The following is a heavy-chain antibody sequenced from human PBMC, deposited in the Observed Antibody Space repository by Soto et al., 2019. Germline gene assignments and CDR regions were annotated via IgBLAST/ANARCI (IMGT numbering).Heavy chain of an antibody. Sequence: SETLSLTCTVSGGSISSGGYYWSWIRQHPGKGLGWTGYIYYSGSTYYNPSLKSRVTISVDTSKNQFSLKLSSVTAADTAVYYCARFLRPDAFDIWGQGTMVTVSS. V-gene: IGHV4-31*03. CDR1: GGSISSGGYY. CDR2: IYYSGST. J-gene: IGHJ3*02. D-gene: IGHD3-3*01. CDR3: ARFLRPDAFDI.